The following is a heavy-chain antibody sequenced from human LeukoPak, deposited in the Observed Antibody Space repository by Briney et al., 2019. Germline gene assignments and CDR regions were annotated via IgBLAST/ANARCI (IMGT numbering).Heavy chain of an antibody. CDR3: ATALYGSGSYYIGNWFDP. J-gene: IGHJ5*02. Sequence: ASVKVSCKVSGYTLTELSMHWVRQAPGKGLEWMGGFHPEDGETIYAQKFQGRVTMTEDTSTDTAYMELSSLRSEDTAVYYCATALYGSGSYYIGNWFDPWGQGTLVTVSS. CDR2: FHPEDGET. CDR1: GYTLTELS. V-gene: IGHV1-24*01. D-gene: IGHD3-10*01.